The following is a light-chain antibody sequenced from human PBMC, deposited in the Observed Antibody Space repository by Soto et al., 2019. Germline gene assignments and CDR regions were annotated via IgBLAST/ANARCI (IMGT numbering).Light chain of an antibody. CDR2: EVS. CDR1: SRDVGSYNY. J-gene: IGLJ3*02. V-gene: IGLV2-8*01. Sequence: QLVLTQPPSASGSHGQSVTISCTGTSRDVGSYNYVSWYQQHPGKAPKLLIYEVSKRPSGVPDRFSGSKSGNTASLTVSGLQADDEADYFCSSYAGSNNVVFGGGTKVTVL. CDR3: SSYAGSNNVV.